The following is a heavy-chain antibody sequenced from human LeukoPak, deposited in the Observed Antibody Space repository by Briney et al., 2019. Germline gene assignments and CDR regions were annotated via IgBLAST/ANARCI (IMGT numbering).Heavy chain of an antibody. CDR3: ARDLLRYCSGGSCYFDY. CDR2: SYYSGST. CDR1: GGSISSSSYY. Sequence: SETLSLTCTVSGGSISSSSYYWGWIRQPPGKCLEWIGSSYYSGSTYYNPSLKSRVTISVDTSKNQFSLKLSSVTAADTAVYYCARDLLRYCSGGSCYFDYWGQGTLVTVSS. J-gene: IGHJ4*02. D-gene: IGHD2-15*01. V-gene: IGHV4-39*07.